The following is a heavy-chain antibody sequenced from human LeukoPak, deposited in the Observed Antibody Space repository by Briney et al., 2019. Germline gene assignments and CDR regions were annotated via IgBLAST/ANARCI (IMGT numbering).Heavy chain of an antibody. CDR2: IKSKNVGGTT. J-gene: IGHJ5*02. CDR3: TSHAAFDP. Sequence: GGSLRLSCAASGFTFNNAWMNWVRQAPGKGLEWVGRIKSKNVGGTTDYAAPVKGRFTISRDDSKNTVYLQTNSLKIEDTAVYYCTSHAAFDPWGQGTLVTVSS. V-gene: IGHV3-15*01. CDR1: GFTFNNAW.